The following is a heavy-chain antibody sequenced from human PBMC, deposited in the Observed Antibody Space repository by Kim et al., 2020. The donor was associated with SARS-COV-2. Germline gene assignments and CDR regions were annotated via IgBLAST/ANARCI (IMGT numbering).Heavy chain of an antibody. CDR2: IYSGGST. D-gene: IGHD3-10*01. Sequence: GGSLRLSCAASGFTVSSNYMSWVRQAPGKGLEWVSVIYSGGSTYYADSVKGRFTISRDNSKNTLYLQMNSLRAEDTAVYYCASETYYYGSGSFLDAFDIWGQGTMVTVSS. CDR3: ASETYYYGSGSFLDAFDI. CDR1: GFTVSSNY. V-gene: IGHV3-53*01. J-gene: IGHJ3*02.